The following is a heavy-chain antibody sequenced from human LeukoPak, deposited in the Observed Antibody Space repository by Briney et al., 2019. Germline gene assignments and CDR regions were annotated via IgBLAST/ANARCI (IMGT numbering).Heavy chain of an antibody. CDR1: GYTFTGYY. Sequence: GASVKVSCKASGYTFTGYYMHWVRQAPGQGLEWMGWINPNSGDTNYAQKFQGRVTMTRDTSISTAYMELSRLRSDDTAVYYCASLGRNYYGSGSYPFDIWGQGTMVTVSS. J-gene: IGHJ3*02. CDR2: INPNSGDT. D-gene: IGHD3-10*01. CDR3: ASLGRNYYGSGSYPFDI. V-gene: IGHV1-2*02.